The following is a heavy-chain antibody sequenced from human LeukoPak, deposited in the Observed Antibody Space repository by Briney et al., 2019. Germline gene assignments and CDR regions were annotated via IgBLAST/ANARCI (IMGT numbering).Heavy chain of an antibody. J-gene: IGHJ6*03. CDR1: GGSISSGSSGTYY. D-gene: IGHD5-18*01. V-gene: IGHV4-61*02. CDR2: IHTSGST. Sequence: SETLSLTCTVSGGSISSGSSGTYYWSWIRQPAGKGLEWIGRIHTSGSTNYNPSLKSRVTISVNTSKNQFSLKLSSVTAADTAVYYCAREGVDTAMVTYYYYMDVWGKGTTVTISS. CDR3: AREGVDTAMVTYYYYMDV.